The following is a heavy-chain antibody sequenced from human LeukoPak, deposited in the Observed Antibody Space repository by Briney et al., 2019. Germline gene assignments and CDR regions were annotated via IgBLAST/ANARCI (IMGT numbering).Heavy chain of an antibody. D-gene: IGHD4-23*01. Sequence: GGSLRLSCAASGFTFSSYAMSWVRQAPGKGLEWVSAISGSGGSTYYADSVKGGFTISRDNSKNTLYLQLNSLRAEDTAVYYCGKWQTVVTPKPQRSKLYYYYYGMDVWGQGTTVTVSS. J-gene: IGHJ6*02. CDR2: ISGSGGST. V-gene: IGHV3-23*01. CDR3: GKWQTVVTPKPQRSKLYYYYYGMDV. CDR1: GFTFSSYA.